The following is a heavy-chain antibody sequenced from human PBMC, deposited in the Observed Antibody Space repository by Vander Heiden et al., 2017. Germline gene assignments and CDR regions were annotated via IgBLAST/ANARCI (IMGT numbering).Heavy chain of an antibody. Sequence: DVFLLESGGGLVQPGGSLRLSCAASGFTFRSYAMNWVRQAPGKGLEWVSGISGTGLTTYYADSVKGRFSMSRDNSKNTVYLQMNNLRAEDTAIYYCAKDHGAVHLAELLPRLGHDYWGQGTLVTVSS. CDR2: ISGTGLTT. CDR1: GFTFRSYA. CDR3: AKDHGAVHLAELLPRLGHDY. V-gene: IGHV3-23*01. J-gene: IGHJ4*02. D-gene: IGHD1-7*01.